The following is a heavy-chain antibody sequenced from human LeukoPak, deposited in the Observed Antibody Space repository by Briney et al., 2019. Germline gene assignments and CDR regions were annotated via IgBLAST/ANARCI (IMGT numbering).Heavy chain of an antibody. D-gene: IGHD3-22*01. V-gene: IGHV4-59*08. CDR3: ARASYYDSSGYYYPPLGAFDI. Sequence: PSETLSLTCTVSGGSISSYYWSWIRQPPGKGLEWIGYIYYSGSTNYNPSLKSRVTISVDTSKNQFSLKLSSVTAADTAVYYCARASYYDSSGYYYPPLGAFDIWGQGTMVTVSS. CDR1: GGSISSYY. J-gene: IGHJ3*02. CDR2: IYYSGST.